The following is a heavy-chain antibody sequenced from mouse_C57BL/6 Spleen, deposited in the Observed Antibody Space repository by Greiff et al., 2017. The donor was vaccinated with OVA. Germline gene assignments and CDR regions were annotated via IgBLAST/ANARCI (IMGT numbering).Heavy chain of an antibody. CDR2: IDPENGDP. CDR3: TTPGFYYGSSYRYFDV. CDR1: GFNIKDDY. Sequence: EVQLQQSGAELVRPGASVKLSCTASGFNIKDDYMHWVKQRPEQGLEWIGWIDPENGDPEYASKFQGKATITADTSSNTAYLQLSSLTSEDTAVYYCTTPGFYYGSSYRYFDVWGTGTTVTVSS. D-gene: IGHD1-1*01. V-gene: IGHV14-4*01. J-gene: IGHJ1*03.